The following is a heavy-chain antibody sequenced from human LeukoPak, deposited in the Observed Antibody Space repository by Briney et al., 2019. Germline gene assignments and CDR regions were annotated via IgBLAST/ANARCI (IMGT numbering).Heavy chain of an antibody. CDR2: IYHSGST. CDR3: ARVYYVFWSGYSSWFDP. V-gene: IGHV4-4*02. D-gene: IGHD3-3*01. Sequence: PSGTLSLTCAVSGGSISSSNWWSWVRQPPGKGLEWIGEIYHSGSTNYNPSLKSRVTISVDKSKNQFSLKLSSVTAADTAVYYCARVYYVFWSGYSSWFDPWGQGTLVTVSS. J-gene: IGHJ5*02. CDR1: GGSISSSNW.